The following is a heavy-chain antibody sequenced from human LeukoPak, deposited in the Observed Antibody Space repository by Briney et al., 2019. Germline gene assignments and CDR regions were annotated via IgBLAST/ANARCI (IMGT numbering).Heavy chain of an antibody. CDR2: TRNKANSYTT. D-gene: IGHD6-13*01. CDR1: GFTFSDHY. Sequence: SGGSLRLSCAASGFTFSDHYMDWVRQAPGKGLEWVGRTRNKANSYTTEYAASVKGRFTISRDDSKNSLYLQMNSLRGEDTAIYYCAREEWAAADWGQGTLVTVSS. J-gene: IGHJ4*02. V-gene: IGHV3-72*01. CDR3: AREEWAAAD.